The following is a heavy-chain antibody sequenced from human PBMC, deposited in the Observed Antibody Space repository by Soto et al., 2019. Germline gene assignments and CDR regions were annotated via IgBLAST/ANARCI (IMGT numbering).Heavy chain of an antibody. D-gene: IGHD6-13*01. V-gene: IGHV4-30-2*01. Sequence: PSETLSLTCAVSGGSISSGGYSWSWIRQPPGKGLEWIGYIYHSGSTYYNPSLKSRVTISVDRSKNQFSLKLSSVTAADTAVYYCARAAAGPNWFDPWGQGTLVTVSS. CDR3: ARAAAGPNWFDP. CDR1: GGSISSGGYS. CDR2: IYHSGST. J-gene: IGHJ5*02.